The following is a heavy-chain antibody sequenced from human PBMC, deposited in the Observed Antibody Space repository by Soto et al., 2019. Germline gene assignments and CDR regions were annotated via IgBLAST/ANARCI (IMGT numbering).Heavy chain of an antibody. CDR1: GASISSSY. CDR2: IFHSGST. J-gene: IGHJ4*02. V-gene: IGHV4-59*01. D-gene: IGHD5-12*01. CDR3: ARVGNRYSSTLSGVGGFDY. Sequence: SETLSLTCTVSGASISSSYWSWIRQLHGKGLEWIGYIFHSGSTNYNTSLKSRVTISVDTSKNQFSLNLSSLTTADTAVYFCARVGNRYSSTLSGVGGFDYWGQGTLVTVSS.